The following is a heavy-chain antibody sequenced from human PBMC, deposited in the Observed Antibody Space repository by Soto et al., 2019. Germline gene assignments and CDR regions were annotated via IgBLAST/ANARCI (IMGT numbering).Heavy chain of an antibody. V-gene: IGHV4-31*03. CDR2: IHYNGDT. Sequence: SETLSLTCSVSGGSLTSGGYSWSSVRQQPGKDLQSVASIHYNGDTYYNPSLRSRTSLSLDTSENRFSLMLFSATAANPSVYFCARGGPRGRGGPPYCCFWGPETLGTISS. J-gene: IGHJ4*02. D-gene: IGHD3-10*01. CDR3: ARGGPRGRGGPPYCCF. CDR1: GGSLTSGGYS.